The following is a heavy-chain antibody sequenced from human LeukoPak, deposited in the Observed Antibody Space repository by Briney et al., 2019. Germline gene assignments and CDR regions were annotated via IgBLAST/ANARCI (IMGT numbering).Heavy chain of an antibody. CDR3: ARAPSNAHFDY. CDR1: GFTFSSYN. V-gene: IGHV3-21*01. D-gene: IGHD3-3*02. CDR2: ITSGSSYI. Sequence: GGSLRLSCAASGFTFSSYNMNWVRQAPGQGLEWVSSITSGSSYIYYADSVKGRFTISRDNAKSSLYLQMNSLRAEDTAVYYCARAPSNAHFDYWDQGTLVTVSS. J-gene: IGHJ4*02.